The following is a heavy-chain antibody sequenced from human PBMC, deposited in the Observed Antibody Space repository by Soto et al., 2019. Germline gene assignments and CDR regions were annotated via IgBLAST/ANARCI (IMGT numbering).Heavy chain of an antibody. D-gene: IGHD2-8*01. CDR2: INPHRGRT. J-gene: IGHJ6*01. Sequence: ASVQVSCQASGYTFTGYYMHWVRQAPGQALEWMGWINPHRGRTNYAQKSQGRVTMTRDTSLSTAYMELGRLRSDDTAVYCCVRDLGRDCTNGVCSGMDVWGQGTTVTVS. CDR1: GYTFTGYY. CDR3: VRDLGRDCTNGVCSGMDV. V-gene: IGHV1-2*02.